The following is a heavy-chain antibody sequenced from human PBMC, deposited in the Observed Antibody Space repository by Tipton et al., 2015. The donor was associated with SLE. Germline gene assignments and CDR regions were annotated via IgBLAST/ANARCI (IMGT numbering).Heavy chain of an antibody. J-gene: IGHJ6*02. CDR3: ARDAGMDV. CDR2: IYYSGST. CDR1: GVSISTYY. Sequence: LRLSCTVSGVSISTYYWSWVRQPPGKGLEWIGYIYYSGSTNHNPSLKSRVTMSVDTSKNQFSLKLSSVTAADTAVYYCARDAGMDVWGQGITVTVSS. V-gene: IGHV4-59*01.